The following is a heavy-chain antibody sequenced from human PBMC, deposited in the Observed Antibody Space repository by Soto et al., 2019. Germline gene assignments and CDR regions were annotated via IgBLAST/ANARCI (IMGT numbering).Heavy chain of an antibody. J-gene: IGHJ4*02. V-gene: IGHV4-30-4*01. CDR2: IYYSGST. Sequence: QVQLQESGPGLVKPSQTLSLTCTVSGGSISSGDYYWSWIRQPPGKGLEWIGYIYYSGSTYYTPSLQSRVTIPVDTSKNQFSLKLSSVTAADTAVYYCARAQGSGFLVSWGQGTLVTVSS. CDR3: ARAQGSGFLVS. CDR1: GGSISSGDYY. D-gene: IGHD3-10*01.